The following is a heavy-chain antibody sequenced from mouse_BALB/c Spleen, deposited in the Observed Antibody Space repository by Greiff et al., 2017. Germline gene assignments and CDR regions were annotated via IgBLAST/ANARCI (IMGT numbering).Heavy chain of an antibody. D-gene: IGHD3-3*01. J-gene: IGHJ4*01. CDR1: GFTFSNYT. Sequence: DVKLVESGGGLVKPGGSLKLSCAASGFTFSNYTMSWVRQTPEKRLEWVATISSGGSYTYYPDSVKGRFTISRDNAKNTLYLQMSSLKSEDTAMYYCIRDPGRDYYSMDYWGQGTSVTVSS. CDR3: IRDPGRDYYSMDY. V-gene: IGHV5-6-4*01. CDR2: ISSGGSYT.